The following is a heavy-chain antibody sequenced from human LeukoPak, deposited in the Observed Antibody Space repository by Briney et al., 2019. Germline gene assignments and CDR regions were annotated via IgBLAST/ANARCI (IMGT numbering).Heavy chain of an antibody. D-gene: IGHD2-2*01. CDR1: GGSISSYY. Sequence: TASETLSLTCTVSGGSISSYYWSWIRQPPGKGLEWIGYIYYSGSTNYNPSLRSRVTMSVDTSKNQFSLKLSSVTAADTAVYYCARDRPMYYYYGMDVWGPGTTVTVSS. J-gene: IGHJ6*02. V-gene: IGHV4-59*12. CDR2: IYYSGST. CDR3: ARDRPMYYYYGMDV.